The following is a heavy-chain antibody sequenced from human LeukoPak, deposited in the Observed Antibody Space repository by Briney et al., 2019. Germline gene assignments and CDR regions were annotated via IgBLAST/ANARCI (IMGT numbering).Heavy chain of an antibody. CDR2: IYYSGST. CDR1: GGSISSGGYY. Sequence: PSETLSLTCTVSGGSISSGGYYWSWIRQHPGKGLEWIGYIYYSGSTYYNPSLKSRVTISVDTSKNQFSLKLSSVTAADTAVYYCVRDYVVYGAFDIWGQGTMVTVSS. CDR3: VRDYVVYGAFDI. V-gene: IGHV4-31*03. J-gene: IGHJ3*02. D-gene: IGHD2-2*01.